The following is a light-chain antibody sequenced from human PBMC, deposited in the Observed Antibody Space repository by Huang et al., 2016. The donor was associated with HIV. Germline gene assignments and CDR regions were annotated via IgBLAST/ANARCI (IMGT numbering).Light chain of an antibody. CDR1: QSLLYSDGRTN. CDR2: EVS. J-gene: IGKJ1*01. CDR3: MQSKQLPPT. Sequence: EIVMTQTPVSLSVTPGQSASIFCKSSQSLLYSDGRTNLGWYLQRAGQPPQLLIYEVSKRFSGGPEKVSGSGSGTDFTLKISRVEAEDVGLYYCMQSKQLPPTFGQGTKVDIK. V-gene: IGKV2D-29*01.